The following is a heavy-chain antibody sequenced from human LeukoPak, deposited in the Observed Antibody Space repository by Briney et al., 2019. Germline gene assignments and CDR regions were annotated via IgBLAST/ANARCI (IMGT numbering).Heavy chain of an antibody. CDR2: IRYDGSNK. J-gene: IGHJ4*02. D-gene: IGHD1-26*01. CDR1: GFTFSSYG. CDR3: GEEEVQGELRFDY. Sequence: GGSLRLSCAASGFTFSSYGMHWVRQAPGKGLEWVAFIRYDGSNKYYADSVKGRFSISRDNSKNTLYLQMNSLRAEDTAVYYCGEEEVQGELRFDYWGQGTLVTVSS. V-gene: IGHV3-30*02.